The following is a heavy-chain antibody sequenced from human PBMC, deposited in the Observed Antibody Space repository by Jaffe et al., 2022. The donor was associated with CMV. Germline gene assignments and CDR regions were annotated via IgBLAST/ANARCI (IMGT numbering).Heavy chain of an antibody. CDR2: IYYSGSN. CDR1: GGSITTHY. Sequence: QVQLQESGPGLVKSSETLSLTCTVSGGSITTHYWTWIRQPPGKGLEWIGYIYYSGSNNYSPSLKSRATISLDTSKNQVSLKLSSVTTADTAVYYCARGTSGWSTLYFFYMDVWGEGTTVTVS. CDR3: ARGTSGWSTLYFFYMDV. V-gene: IGHV4-59*11. J-gene: IGHJ6*03. D-gene: IGHD6-19*01.